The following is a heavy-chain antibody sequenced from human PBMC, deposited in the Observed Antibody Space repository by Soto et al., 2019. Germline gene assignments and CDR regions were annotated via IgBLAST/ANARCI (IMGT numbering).Heavy chain of an antibody. D-gene: IGHD3-3*01. J-gene: IGHJ4*02. CDR1: GGSVSSGSYY. V-gene: IGHV4-61*01. CDR2: IYYSGST. Sequence: SETLSLTCTVSGGSVSSGSYYWSWIRQPPGKGLEWIGYIYYSGSTNYNPSLKSRVTISVDTSKNQFSLKLSSVTAADTAVYYCARSRGGFGVVNFFDYWGQGTLVTVSS. CDR3: ARSRGGFGVVNFFDY.